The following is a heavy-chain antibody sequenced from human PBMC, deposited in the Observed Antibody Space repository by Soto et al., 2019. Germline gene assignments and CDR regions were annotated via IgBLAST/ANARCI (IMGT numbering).Heavy chain of an antibody. CDR3: ARRVDSSDWFSTIHDAFDL. J-gene: IGHJ3*01. V-gene: IGHV4-39*01. Sequence: QLQLQESGPGQVKPSETLSLKCTVSGASFRSSDSYWGWIRQTPGKGLEWIGTVSYSETTYYNPFLNSRVAISLDSSKNEFSLKLTSVTAADTAVYYCARRVDSSDWFSTIHDAFDLWGQGAGVTVSS. CDR2: VSYSETT. D-gene: IGHD6-19*01. CDR1: GASFRSSDSY.